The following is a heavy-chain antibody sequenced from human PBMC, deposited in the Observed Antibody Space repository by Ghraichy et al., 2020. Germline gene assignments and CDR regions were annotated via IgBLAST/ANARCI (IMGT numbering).Heavy chain of an antibody. Sequence: ASVKVSCKASGYTFTSYDINWVRQATGQGLEWMGWMNPNSGNTGYAQKFQGRVTMTRNTSISTAYMELSSLRSEDTAVYYCARGRVLRFLEWLLEDYYYYMDVWGKGTTVTVSS. CDR2: MNPNSGNT. V-gene: IGHV1-8*01. CDR1: GYTFTSYD. CDR3: ARGRVLRFLEWLLEDYYYYMDV. D-gene: IGHD3-3*01. J-gene: IGHJ6*03.